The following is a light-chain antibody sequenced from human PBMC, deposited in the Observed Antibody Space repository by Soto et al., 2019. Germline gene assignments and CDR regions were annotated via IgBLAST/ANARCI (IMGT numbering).Light chain of an antibody. CDR1: SYNIGRNF. CDR2: RDD. CDR3: AAWDDSLGGSWV. J-gene: IGLJ3*02. Sequence: QAVVTQPPAASGTPGQRVTTSCSGTSYNIGRNFVFWYQQLPGAAPKLLIYRDDQRPSGVPDRFSASKSGTSASLAISGLRSEDEAHYYCAAWDDSLGGSWVFGGGTKLTVL. V-gene: IGLV1-47*01.